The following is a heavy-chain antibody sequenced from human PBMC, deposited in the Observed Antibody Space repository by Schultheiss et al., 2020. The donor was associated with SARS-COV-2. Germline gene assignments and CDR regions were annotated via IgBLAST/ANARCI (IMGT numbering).Heavy chain of an antibody. CDR2: IYPGDSDT. CDR1: GYSFTSYW. CDR3: ARSIGSSSSYYYYGMDV. Sequence: GGSLRLSCKGSGYSFTSYWIGWVRQMPGKGLEWMGIIYPGDSDTRYSPSFQGQVTISADKSISTAYLQWSSLKASDTAMYYCARSIGSSSSYYYYGMDVWGQGTTVTVSS. J-gene: IGHJ6*02. V-gene: IGHV5-51*01. D-gene: IGHD6-6*01.